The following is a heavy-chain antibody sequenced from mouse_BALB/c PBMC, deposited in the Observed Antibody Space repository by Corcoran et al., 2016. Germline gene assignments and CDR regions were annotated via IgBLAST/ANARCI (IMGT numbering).Heavy chain of an antibody. CDR1: GYTFTNYG. CDR2: INTYTGEP. Sequence: QIQLVQSGPELKKPGETVKISYKASGYTFTNYGMNWVKQAPGKGLKWMGWINTYTGEPTYADDFKGRFAFSLETSASTAYLQINNLKKEDMATYFCAREPYAMDYWGQGTSVTVSS. CDR3: AREPYAMDY. J-gene: IGHJ4*01. D-gene: IGHD6-1*01. V-gene: IGHV9-1*02.